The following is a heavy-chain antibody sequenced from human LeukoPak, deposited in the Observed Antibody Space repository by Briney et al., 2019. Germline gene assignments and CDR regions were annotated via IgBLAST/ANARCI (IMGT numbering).Heavy chain of an antibody. V-gene: IGHV3-9*01. Sequence: GGSLRLSCAASGFTFDDYAMHWVRQAPGKGLEWVSGISWNSGSIGYADSVKGRFTISRDHAKNSLYLQMNSLRAEDTALYYCAKAPSGIAVAGYFDYWGQGTLVTVSS. D-gene: IGHD6-19*01. J-gene: IGHJ4*02. CDR3: AKAPSGIAVAGYFDY. CDR2: ISWNSGSI. CDR1: GFTFDDYA.